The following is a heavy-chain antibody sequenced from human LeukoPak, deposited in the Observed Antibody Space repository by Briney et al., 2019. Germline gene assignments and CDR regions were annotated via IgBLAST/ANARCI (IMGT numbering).Heavy chain of an antibody. CDR3: ARGMTVVTPSPLVAFDI. V-gene: IGHV4-34*01. D-gene: IGHD4-23*01. CDR2: INHSGST. Sequence: SETLSLTCAVYGGSFSGYYWSWIRQPPGKGLEWIGEINHSGSTNYNPSLKSRVTISVDTSKNQSSLKLSSVTAADTAVCYCARGMTVVTPSPLVAFDIWGQGTMVTVSS. J-gene: IGHJ3*02. CDR1: GGSFSGYY.